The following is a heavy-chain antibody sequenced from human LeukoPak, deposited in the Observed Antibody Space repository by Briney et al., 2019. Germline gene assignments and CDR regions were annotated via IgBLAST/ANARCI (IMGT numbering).Heavy chain of an antibody. D-gene: IGHD3-22*01. Sequence: GESLKISGKGSAYSFTNYWISWVRQMPGKGLEWMGRVDPVDSQTNYSPSFQGHVTISADKSISTAYLQWSSLKASDTAMYYCARHSSVLNSFDPWGQGTLVTVSS. J-gene: IGHJ5*02. CDR2: VDPVDSQT. V-gene: IGHV5-10-1*01. CDR1: AYSFTNYW. CDR3: ARHSSVLNSFDP.